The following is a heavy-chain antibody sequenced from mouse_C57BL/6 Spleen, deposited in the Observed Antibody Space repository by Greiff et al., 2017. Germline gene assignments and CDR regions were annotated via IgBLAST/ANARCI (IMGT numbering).Heavy chain of an antibody. V-gene: IGHV1-85*01. J-gene: IGHJ2*01. CDR1: GYTFTSYD. CDR3: ARTGYFPLDY. CDR2: IYPRDGST. Sequence: VQLQQSGPELVKPGASVKLSCKASGYTFTSYDINWVKQRPGQGLEWIGWIYPRDGSTTYNEKFKGKATLTVYTSSSTAYMELHSLTSEDSAVYFCARTGYFPLDYWGKGTTLTFSS. D-gene: IGHD1-2*01.